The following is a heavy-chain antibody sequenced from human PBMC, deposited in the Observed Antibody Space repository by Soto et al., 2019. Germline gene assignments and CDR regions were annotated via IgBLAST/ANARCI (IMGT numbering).Heavy chain of an antibody. Sequence: RRWVHQEKRQRLEWMGWINAGNGNTKYSQKFQGRVTITRGTSASTAYMELSSLRSEDTAVFYCARDQSGPRTSYYYYGMDVRGQGTTVTLSS. D-gene: IGHD1-1*01. CDR2: INAGNGNT. V-gene: IGHV1-3*01. J-gene: IGHJ6*02. CDR3: ARDQSGPRTSYYYYGMDV.